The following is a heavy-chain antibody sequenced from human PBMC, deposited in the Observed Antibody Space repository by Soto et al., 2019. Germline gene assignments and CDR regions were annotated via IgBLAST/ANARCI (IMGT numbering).Heavy chain of an antibody. D-gene: IGHD3-9*01. V-gene: IGHV4-59*08. J-gene: IGHJ4*02. CDR2: IYYSGST. CDR3: AKSYYDILTGYPLSIDY. Sequence: SETLSLTCTVSGGSISSYYWSWIRTPPGKGLEWIGYIYYSGSTNYNPSLKSRVTISVDTSKNQFSLKLSSVTAADTAVYYCAKSYYDILTGYPLSIDYWGQGTLVTVSS. CDR1: GGSISSYY.